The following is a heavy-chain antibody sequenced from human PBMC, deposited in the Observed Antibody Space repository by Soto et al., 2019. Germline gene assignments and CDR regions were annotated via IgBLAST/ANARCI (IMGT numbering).Heavy chain of an antibody. D-gene: IGHD6-19*01. CDR3: ATRLRVNSSGWYASFTYYYYGMDV. J-gene: IGHJ6*02. CDR2: IIPIFGTA. Sequence: SVKVSCKASGGTFSSYAISWVRQAPGQGLEWMGGIIPIFGTANYAQKFQGRVTITADESTSTAYMELSSLRSEDTAVYYCATRLRVNSSGWYASFTYYYYGMDVWGQGTTVTVSS. V-gene: IGHV1-69*13. CDR1: GGTFSSYA.